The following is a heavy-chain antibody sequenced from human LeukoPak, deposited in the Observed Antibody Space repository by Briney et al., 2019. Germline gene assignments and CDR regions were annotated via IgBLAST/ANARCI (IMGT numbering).Heavy chain of an antibody. CDR3: ARVREPLDYYYGLAV. Sequence: QPGGSLRLSCATSGFTFSDYAMHWVRQAPGKGLQWVAIVSYDGSNKYYANSVQGRFIMSKDNSRNTLFLQTNSLRTDDTAVYYCARVREPLDYYYGLAVWGQGTSVTVSS. CDR1: GFTFSDYA. D-gene: IGHD1-26*01. J-gene: IGHJ6*02. CDR2: VSYDGSNK. V-gene: IGHV3-30-3*01.